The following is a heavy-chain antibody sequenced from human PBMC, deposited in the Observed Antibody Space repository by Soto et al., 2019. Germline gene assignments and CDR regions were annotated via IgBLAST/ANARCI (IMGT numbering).Heavy chain of an antibody. J-gene: IGHJ3*02. D-gene: IGHD3-9*01. CDR1: GGSISSYY. CDR3: ARHYDILTGYFFTQKDAFDI. CDR2: IYYSGST. Sequence: NPSETLSLTCTVPGGSISSYYWSWIRQPPGKGLEWIGYIYYSGSTNYNPSLKSRVTISVDTSKNQFSLKLSSVTAADTAVYYCARHYDILTGYFFTQKDAFDIWGQGTMVTVAS. V-gene: IGHV4-59*08.